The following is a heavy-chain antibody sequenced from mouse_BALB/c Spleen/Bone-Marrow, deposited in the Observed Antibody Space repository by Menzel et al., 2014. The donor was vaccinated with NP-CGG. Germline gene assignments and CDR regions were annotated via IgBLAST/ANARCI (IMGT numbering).Heavy chain of an antibody. CDR3: ARGAYYGNYFDY. J-gene: IGHJ2*01. CDR2: INPGSGGT. Sequence: QVQLQQSGAELVRPGTSVKVSCKASGYAFTNYLIEWVKQRPGQGLEWIGVINPGSGGTNYNEKFKGKATLTAGKSSSTAYMQLSSLTSDDSAVYFCARGAYYGNYFDYCGQGTTLTVSS. CDR1: GYAFTNYL. V-gene: IGHV1-54*01. D-gene: IGHD2-10*01.